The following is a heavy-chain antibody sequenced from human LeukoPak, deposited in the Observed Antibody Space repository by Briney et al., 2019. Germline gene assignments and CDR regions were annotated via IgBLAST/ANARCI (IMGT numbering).Heavy chain of an antibody. CDR1: GFTFSSYW. CDR2: IKLDGSDK. V-gene: IGHV3-7*01. D-gene: IGHD3-10*02. CDR3: ARDRYYVPDY. Sequence: PGGSLRLSCAASGFTFSSYWMSWVRQAPGKGLEWVANIKLDGSDKYYVDSVKGRFTISRDNAKNTLYLQMNSLRAEDTAVYYCARDRYYVPDYWGQGTLVTVSS. J-gene: IGHJ4*02.